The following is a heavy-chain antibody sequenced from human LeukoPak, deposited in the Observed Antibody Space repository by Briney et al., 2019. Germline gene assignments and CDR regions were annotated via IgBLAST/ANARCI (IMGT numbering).Heavy chain of an antibody. Sequence: PSETLSLTCAVYGGSFSGYYWSWIRQPPGKGLEWIGEINHSGSTNYNPSLKSRVTISVDTSKNQFSLKLSSVTAADTAVYYCARRGRYYSSSSYGYWGREPWSPSPQ. CDR3: ARRGRYYSSSSYGY. V-gene: IGHV4-34*01. J-gene: IGHJ4*02. CDR2: INHSGST. CDR1: GGSFSGYY. D-gene: IGHD6-6*01.